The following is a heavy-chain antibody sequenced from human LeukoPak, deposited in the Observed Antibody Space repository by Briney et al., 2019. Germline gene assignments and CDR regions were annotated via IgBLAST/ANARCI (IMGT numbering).Heavy chain of an antibody. CDR1: GFTFDDYG. D-gene: IGHD4-17*01. CDR2: INWNGGST. J-gene: IGHJ3*02. Sequence: GGSLRLSCADSGFTFDDYGMSWVRQAPGKGLEWVSGINWNGGSTGYADSVKGRFTISRDNSKNTLYLQMNSLRAEDTAVYYCAKADYGDYGDAFDIWGQGTMVTVSS. V-gene: IGHV3-20*04. CDR3: AKADYGDYGDAFDI.